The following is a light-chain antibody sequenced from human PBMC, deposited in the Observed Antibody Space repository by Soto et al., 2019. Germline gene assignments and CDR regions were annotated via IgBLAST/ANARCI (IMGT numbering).Light chain of an antibody. CDR1: QFVSSR. CDR2: GAS. V-gene: IGKV3D-15*01. CDR3: QQYSVRPLT. Sequence: DIVVTQSPATLSASPGERVTLSCRASQFVSSRLAWYQRRPGQVPRLLIFGASTRATGIPARFSGSGSEAEFALTISTLQSEDFAVYYCQQYSVRPLTFGGGTKVDIK. J-gene: IGKJ4*01.